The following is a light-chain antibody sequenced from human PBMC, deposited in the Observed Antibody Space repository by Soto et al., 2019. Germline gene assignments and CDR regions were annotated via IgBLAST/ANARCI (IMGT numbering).Light chain of an antibody. Sequence: QSALTQPASVSRSPGQSITLSCTRASSGVENYNLVSWYQHHPGKAPKLIIYEGSQRPSGVSDRFSGSKSGNTASLTISGLQAEYEADYYCSSHAGGVVFGGGTKLTFL. V-gene: IGLV2-23*01. J-gene: IGLJ3*02. CDR2: EGS. CDR1: SSGVENYNL. CDR3: SSHAGGVV.